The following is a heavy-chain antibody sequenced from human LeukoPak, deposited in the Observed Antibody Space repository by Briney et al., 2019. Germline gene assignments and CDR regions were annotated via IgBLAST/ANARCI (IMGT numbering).Heavy chain of an antibody. CDR3: AKDPVGTTFAYYFDQ. J-gene: IGHJ4*02. D-gene: IGHD1-26*01. CDR2: ISYDGSDK. V-gene: IGHV3-30*18. CDR1: GFTFSTYG. Sequence: GGSLRLSCAASGFTFSTYGMHWVRQAPGKGLEWVAVISYDGSDKYYADSVKGRFSISRDNFKNTLYLQMNSLRAEDTAVYYCAKDPVGTTFAYYFDQWGQGTLVTVSS.